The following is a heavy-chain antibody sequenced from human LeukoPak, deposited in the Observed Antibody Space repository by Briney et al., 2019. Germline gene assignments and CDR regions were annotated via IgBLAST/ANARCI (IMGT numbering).Heavy chain of an antibody. CDR1: GGSTSSYY. CDR3: ARAVVLGAFDI. Sequence: SETLSLTCTVSGGSTSSYYWSWIRQPPGKGLEWIGYIYYSGSTNYNPPLKSRVTISVDTSKNQFSLKLSSVTAADTAVYCCARAVVLGAFDIWGQGTMVTVSS. J-gene: IGHJ3*02. V-gene: IGHV4-59*01. D-gene: IGHD4/OR15-4a*01. CDR2: IYYSGST.